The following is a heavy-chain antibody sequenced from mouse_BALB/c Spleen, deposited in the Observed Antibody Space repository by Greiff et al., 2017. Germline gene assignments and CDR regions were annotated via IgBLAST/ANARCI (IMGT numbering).Heavy chain of an antibody. CDR3: SLRFSYWYFDV. D-gene: IGHD1-1*01. CDR2: IYPGRGIT. V-gene: IGHV1-55*01. Sequence: LMESGAELVKPGASVKMSCKASGYTFTSYWINWVKQRPGQGLEWIGDIYPGRGITNYNEKFKSKATLTLDTSSSTAYMQLSSLTSEDSAVYYCSLRFSYWYFDVWGAGTTVTVSS. J-gene: IGHJ1*01. CDR1: GYTFTSYW.